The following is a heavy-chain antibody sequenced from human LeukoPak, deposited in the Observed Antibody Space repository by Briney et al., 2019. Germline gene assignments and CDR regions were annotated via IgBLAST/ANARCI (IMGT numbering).Heavy chain of an antibody. D-gene: IGHD6-13*01. CDR1: GYTFTGYY. CDR3: ARDYSNDSSSWYRDLCPWFDP. Sequence: GASVKVSCKASGYTFTGYYMHWVRQAPGQGLEWMGWINPNSGGTNYAQKFQGRVTMTRDTSISTAYMELSRLRSDDTAVYYCARDYSNDSSSWYRDLCPWFDPWGQGTLVTVSS. V-gene: IGHV1-2*02. J-gene: IGHJ5*02. CDR2: INPNSGGT.